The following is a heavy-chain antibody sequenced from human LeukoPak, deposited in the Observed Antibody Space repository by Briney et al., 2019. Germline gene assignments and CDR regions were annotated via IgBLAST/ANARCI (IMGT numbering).Heavy chain of an antibody. D-gene: IGHD3-3*01. J-gene: IGHJ4*02. V-gene: IGHV1-18*01. CDR1: GYTFTSYG. CDR2: ISAYNGNT. CDR3: ARAGGRHYDFWSGYYVFDY. Sequence: RASVKVSCKASGYTFTSYGISWVRQAPGQGLEWMGWISAYNGNTNYAQKLQGRVTMTTDTSTSTAYMELRSLRSDDTAVYYCARAGGRHYDFWSGYYVFDYWGQGTLVTVSS.